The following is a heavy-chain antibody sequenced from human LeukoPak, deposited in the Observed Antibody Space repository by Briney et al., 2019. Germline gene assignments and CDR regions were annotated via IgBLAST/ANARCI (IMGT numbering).Heavy chain of an antibody. CDR2: MNPNRGNT. CDR1: GYTFTSYD. J-gene: IGHJ6*02. D-gene: IGHD3-3*01. V-gene: IGHV1-8*01. CDR3: AREQSSYDFWSGFYYYYGMDV. Sequence: ASVKVSCKASGYTFTSYDINWVRQATGRGLEWMAWMNPNRGNTGYAQKFQGRVTMTRNTSISTAYMELSSLRSEDTAVYYCAREQSSYDFWSGFYYYYGMDVWGQGTTVTVSS.